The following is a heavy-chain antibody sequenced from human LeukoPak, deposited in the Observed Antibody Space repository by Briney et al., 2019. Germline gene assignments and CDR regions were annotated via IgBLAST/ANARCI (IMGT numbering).Heavy chain of an antibody. D-gene: IGHD6-13*01. CDR1: GFTFNDYA. Sequence: GGSLRLSCAASGFTFNDYAINWVRQAPGKGLEWVSVISGGAGGSTYYADSVKGRFTISRDNSKNTLYLQMNSLRAEDTAVYYCAKRGSSSWTQFDYWGQGTLVTVSS. CDR3: AKRGSSSWTQFDY. J-gene: IGHJ4*02. CDR2: ISGGAGGST. V-gene: IGHV3-23*01.